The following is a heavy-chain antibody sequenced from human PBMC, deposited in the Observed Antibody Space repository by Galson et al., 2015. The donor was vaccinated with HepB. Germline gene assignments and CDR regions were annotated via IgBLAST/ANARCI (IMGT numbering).Heavy chain of an antibody. V-gene: IGHV4-39*02. D-gene: IGHD3/OR15-3a*01. CDR1: GDSISNSNYY. CDR2: IYHRGNT. CDR3: ARDRYSHNLDAEY. J-gene: IGHJ4*02. Sequence: ETLSLTCTVSGDSISNSNYYWAWIRQPPGKGLEWIATIYHRGNTYYNPSLQHRVTISIDTPRNEFYLKVNSVTAADTALYYCARDRYSHNLDAEYWGQGTLVTVSS.